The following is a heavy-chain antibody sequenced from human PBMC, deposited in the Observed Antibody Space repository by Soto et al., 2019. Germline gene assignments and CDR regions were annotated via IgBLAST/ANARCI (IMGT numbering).Heavy chain of an antibody. V-gene: IGHV3-11*01. D-gene: IGHD3-16*01. CDR1: GFTLSDYY. Sequence: QVQLVESGGGLVKPGGSLRLSCAASGFTLSDYYMSWIRQAPGKGLEWVSHISGSGNTIDYADPVKGRFTISRDNAKNSLYLQMNSLRDDDTAVFYCARGRYALDYWGQGTRVTVSS. CDR3: ARGRYALDY. CDR2: ISGSGNTI. J-gene: IGHJ4*02.